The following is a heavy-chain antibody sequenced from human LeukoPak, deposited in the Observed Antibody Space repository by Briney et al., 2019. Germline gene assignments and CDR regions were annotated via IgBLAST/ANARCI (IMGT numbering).Heavy chain of an antibody. J-gene: IGHJ6*03. D-gene: IGHD2-2*02. CDR2: IYYSGST. CDR1: GGSISSGGYY. V-gene: IGHV4-31*03. Sequence: SETPSLTCTVSGGSISSGGYYWSWIRQHPGKGLEWIGYIYYSGSTYYNPSLKSRVTISVDTSKNQFSLKLSSVTAADTAVYYCARGYCSSTSCYKATYYMDVWGKGTTVTVSS. CDR3: ARGYCSSTSCYKATYYMDV.